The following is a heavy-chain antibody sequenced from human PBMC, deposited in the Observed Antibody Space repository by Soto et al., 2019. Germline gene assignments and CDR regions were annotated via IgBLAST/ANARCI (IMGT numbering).Heavy chain of an antibody. CDR3: AREPGYYGDYGALGYYYGMDV. CDR2: IYYSGST. Sequence: PSETLSLTCTVSGGSISGGGYYWSWIRQHPGKGLEWFGYIYYSGSTYYNPSLKSRVTISVDTSKNQFSLKLSSVTAADTAVYYCAREPGYYGDYGALGYYYGMDVWGQGTTVTVSS. D-gene: IGHD4-17*01. CDR1: GGSISGGGYY. J-gene: IGHJ6*02. V-gene: IGHV4-31*03.